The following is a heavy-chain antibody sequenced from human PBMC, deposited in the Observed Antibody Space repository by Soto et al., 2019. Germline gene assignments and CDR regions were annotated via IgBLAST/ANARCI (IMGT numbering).Heavy chain of an antibody. J-gene: IGHJ4*02. Sequence: SETLSLTCTVSGGSISSSSYYWGWIRQPPGKGLEWIGSIYYSGSTYYNPSLKSRVTISVDTSKNQFSLKLSSVTAADTAVYYCARRGLGSSYYFDYWGQGTLVTVSS. V-gene: IGHV4-39*01. CDR2: IYYSGST. D-gene: IGHD6-6*01. CDR3: ARRGLGSSYYFDY. CDR1: GGSISSSSYY.